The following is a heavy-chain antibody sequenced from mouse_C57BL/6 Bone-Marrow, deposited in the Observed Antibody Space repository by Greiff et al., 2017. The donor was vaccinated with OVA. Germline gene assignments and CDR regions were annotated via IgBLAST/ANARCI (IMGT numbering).Heavy chain of an antibody. CDR1: GYAFSSSW. CDR2: IYPGDGDT. J-gene: IGHJ2*01. V-gene: IGHV1-82*01. Sequence: QVQLKESGPELVKPGASVKISCKASGYAFSSSWMNWVKQRPGKGLEWIGRIYPGDGDTNYNGKFKGKATLTADKSSSTAYMQLSSLTSEDSAVYFCARGRIYYDHVLDYWGQGTTLTVSS. CDR3: ARGRIYYDHVLDY. D-gene: IGHD2-4*01.